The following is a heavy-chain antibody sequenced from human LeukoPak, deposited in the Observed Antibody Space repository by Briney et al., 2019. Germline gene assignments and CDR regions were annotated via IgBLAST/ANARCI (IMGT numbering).Heavy chain of an antibody. CDR2: ISSGSTI. V-gene: IGHV3-48*02. CDR1: GFTFSSYS. J-gene: IGHJ4*02. CDR3: ARDVLYGDYFDY. D-gene: IGHD4-17*01. Sequence: GGSLRLSCAASGFTFSSYSMNWVRQAPGKGLEWVSYISSGSTIYYADSVQGRFTISRDNAKKSLYLQMNSLRDEDTAVYYCARDVLYGDYFDYWGQGTLVTVSS.